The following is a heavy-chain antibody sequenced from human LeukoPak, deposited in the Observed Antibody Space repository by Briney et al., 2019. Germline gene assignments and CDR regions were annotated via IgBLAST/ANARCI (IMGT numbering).Heavy chain of an antibody. CDR1: GGSISSGSYH. J-gene: IGHJ4*02. Sequence: PSETLSLTCTVSGGSISSGSYHWSWIRQPAGKGLEWIGRIYSSENTDYSPSLKSRVTISMDTSKDQFSLKLSSVTAEDTAIYYCARFVFSHTEYYLDYWGQGALVSVSS. CDR3: ARFVFSHTEYYLDY. V-gene: IGHV4-61*02. CDR2: IYSSENT. D-gene: IGHD2/OR15-2a*01.